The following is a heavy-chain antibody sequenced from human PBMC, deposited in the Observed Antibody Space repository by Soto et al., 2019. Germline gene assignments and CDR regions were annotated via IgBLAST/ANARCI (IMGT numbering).Heavy chain of an antibody. CDR3: ARAGIAVAGMGWFDP. J-gene: IGHJ5*02. V-gene: IGHV1-69*01. CDR2: IIPIFGTA. Sequence: QVQLVQSGAEVKKPGSSVKVSCKASGGTFSSYAISLVRQAPGQGLEWMGGIIPIFGTANYAQKFQGRVTITADESTSTAYMELSSLRSEDTAVYYCARAGIAVAGMGWFDPWGQGTMVTVSS. CDR1: GGTFSSYA. D-gene: IGHD6-19*01.